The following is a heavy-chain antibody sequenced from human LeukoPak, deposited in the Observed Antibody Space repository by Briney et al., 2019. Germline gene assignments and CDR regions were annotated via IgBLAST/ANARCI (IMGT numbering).Heavy chain of an antibody. CDR1: GGSISSYY. CDR2: IYTSGST. CDR3: AREGILYSPEEYYYYYMDV. J-gene: IGHJ6*03. V-gene: IGHV4-4*07. Sequence: SETLSLTCTVSGGSISSYYWSWIRQPAGKGLEWIGRIYTSGSTNYNPSLKSRVTMSVDTSKNQFSLKLSSVTAADTAVYYCAREGILYSPEEYYYYYMDVWGKGTTVTISS. D-gene: IGHD2-8*01.